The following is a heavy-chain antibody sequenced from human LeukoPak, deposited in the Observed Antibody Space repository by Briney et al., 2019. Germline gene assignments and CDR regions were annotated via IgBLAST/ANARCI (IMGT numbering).Heavy chain of an antibody. D-gene: IGHD3-10*01. Sequence: GGSLRLSCAASGFTFSSYSMNWVRQAPGKGLEWVSSISSSSSYIYYADSVKGRFTISRDNDKNSLYLQMNSLRAEDMAVYYCARDFPSRYGSGSYYSFDYWGQGTLVTVSS. CDR1: GFTFSSYS. J-gene: IGHJ4*02. V-gene: IGHV3-21*01. CDR3: ARDFPSRYGSGSYYSFDY. CDR2: ISSSSSYI.